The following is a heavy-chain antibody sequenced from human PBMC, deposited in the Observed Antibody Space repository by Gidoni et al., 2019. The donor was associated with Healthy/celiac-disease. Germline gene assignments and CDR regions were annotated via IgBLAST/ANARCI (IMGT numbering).Heavy chain of an antibody. CDR3: AKKSGSGWPYWYFDL. J-gene: IGHJ2*01. CDR1: GFTFSSYA. D-gene: IGHD6-19*01. CDR2: ISGSGGST. Sequence: EVQLLESGGGLVQPGGSLRRSCAASGFTFSSYALSWVRQAPGKGLEWVSAISGSGGSTYYADSVKGRFTISRDNSKNTLYLQMNSLRAEDTAVYYCAKKSGSGWPYWYFDLWGRGTLVTVSS. V-gene: IGHV3-23*01.